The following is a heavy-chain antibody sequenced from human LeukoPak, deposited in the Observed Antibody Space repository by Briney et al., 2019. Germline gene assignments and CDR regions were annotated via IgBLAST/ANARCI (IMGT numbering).Heavy chain of an antibody. V-gene: IGHV1-69*06. CDR1: GGTFSSYA. CDR3: ARRRDERGYKDIFDI. CDR2: A. J-gene: IGHJ3*02. D-gene: IGHD5-18*01. Sequence: ASVKVSCKASGGTFSSYAISWVTANYAQKFQGRATITADKSTSTAYMELSSLRSEDTAVYYCARRRDERGYKDIFDIWGQGTMVTVSS.